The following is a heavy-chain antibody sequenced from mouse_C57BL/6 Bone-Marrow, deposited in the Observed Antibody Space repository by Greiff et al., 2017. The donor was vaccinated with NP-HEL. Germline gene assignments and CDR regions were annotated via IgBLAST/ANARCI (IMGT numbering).Heavy chain of an antibody. Sequence: QVQLQQPGAELVRPGTSVKLSCKASGYTFTSYWMHWVKQRPGQGLEWIGVIDPSDSYTNYNQKFKGKATLTVDTSSSTAYMQLSSLTSEDSAVYYCARCLLLDYWGQGTTLTVSS. J-gene: IGHJ2*01. CDR3: ARCLLLDY. D-gene: IGHD2-1*01. CDR2: IDPSDSYT. CDR1: GYTFTSYW. V-gene: IGHV1-59*01.